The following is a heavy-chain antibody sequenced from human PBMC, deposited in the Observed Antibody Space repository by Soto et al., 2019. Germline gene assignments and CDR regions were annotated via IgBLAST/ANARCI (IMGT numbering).Heavy chain of an antibody. CDR3: AKASWGVRGVIPDGMEV. Sequence: EVQLVESGGGLVQPGRSLRLSCAASGFTFDDYAMHWVRQAPGKGLEWVSGISWNSGSIGYADSVKGRFTISRDNAKNSLYLQMNSLRAEDTALYYCAKASWGVRGVIPDGMEVWGPGTTVTVSS. CDR2: ISWNSGSI. V-gene: IGHV3-9*01. D-gene: IGHD3-10*01. CDR1: GFTFDDYA. J-gene: IGHJ6*02.